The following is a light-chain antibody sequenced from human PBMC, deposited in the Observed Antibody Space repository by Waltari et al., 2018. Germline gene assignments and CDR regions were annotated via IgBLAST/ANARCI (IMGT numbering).Light chain of an antibody. CDR3: QHYNNWPPLFT. CDR1: QSVSNN. Sequence: EIVMTQSPATLSVSPGERATLSRRASQSVSNNLALYQQKPGQAPRLLIYGASNRATGIPARFSGSGSGTEFTLTISSLQSEDFAVYYCQHYNNWPPLFTFGPGTKVDIK. V-gene: IGKV3-15*01. J-gene: IGKJ3*01. CDR2: GAS.